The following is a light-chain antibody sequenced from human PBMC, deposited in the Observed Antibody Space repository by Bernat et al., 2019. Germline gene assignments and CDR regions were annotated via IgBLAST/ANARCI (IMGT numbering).Light chain of an antibody. V-gene: IGLV2-23*01. CDR3: CSYSGSSSFYV. J-gene: IGLJ1*01. Sequence: QSALTQPASVSGSPGQSITISCTGTSSDVGSYNLVSWYQQHPGKAPKLMIYEGSQRPSGVSNRFSGSKSGNTASLTISGLQAEDEADYYCCSYSGSSSFYVFGTETRVTVL. CDR1: SSDVGSYNL. CDR2: EGS.